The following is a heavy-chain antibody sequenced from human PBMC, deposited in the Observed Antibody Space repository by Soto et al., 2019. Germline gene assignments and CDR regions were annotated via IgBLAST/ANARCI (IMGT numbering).Heavy chain of an antibody. CDR1: GFTFSSYS. CDR3: ARDLTYYHMDV. V-gene: IGHV3-48*04. CDR2: ISSSSSTI. Sequence: GGSLRLSCAASGFTFSSYSMNWVRQAPGKGLEWVSYISSSSSTIYYADSVKGRFTISRDNAKNSLYLQMNSLRAEDTTVYYCARDLTYYHMDVWGQGTTVTVSS. J-gene: IGHJ6*03.